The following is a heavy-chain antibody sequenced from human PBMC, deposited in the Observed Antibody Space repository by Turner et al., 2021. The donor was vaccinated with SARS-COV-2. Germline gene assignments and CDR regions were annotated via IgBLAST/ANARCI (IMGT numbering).Heavy chain of an antibody. Sequence: EVQLLESGGGLVQPGGSLRLSCAASGFTFSSYAMSWVRQAPGKGLEWVSAIDGSGGSTYYADSVKGRFTISRDNSKNTLYLQMNSLRAEDTAVYYCAKDEYGDYGVGDYWGQGTLVTVSS. CDR3: AKDEYGDYGVGDY. D-gene: IGHD4-17*01. CDR2: IDGSGGST. CDR1: GFTFSSYA. V-gene: IGHV3-23*01. J-gene: IGHJ4*02.